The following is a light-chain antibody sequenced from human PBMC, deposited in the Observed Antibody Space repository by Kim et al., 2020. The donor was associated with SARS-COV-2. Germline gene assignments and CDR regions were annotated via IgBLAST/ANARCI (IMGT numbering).Light chain of an antibody. CDR1: QSISTY. V-gene: IGKV1-39*01. Sequence: ASLGDEITITCRASQSISTYLQWYQKKPGKAPKILIYAAVNLQSGVPSRFSGSGSGTDFTLTIKSLQPEDFATYFCQQSFRDSWTFGPGTKVDIK. J-gene: IGKJ1*01. CDR2: AAV. CDR3: QQSFRDSWT.